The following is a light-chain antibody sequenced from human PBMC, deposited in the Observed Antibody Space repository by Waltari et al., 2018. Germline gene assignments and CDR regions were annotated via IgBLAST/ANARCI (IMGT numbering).Light chain of an antibody. CDR2: DAS. Sequence: EIVLTQSPATLSLSPGERATLSCRASQSVSSSLAWYQQKPGQAPRLLIYDASNRATGIPARFSGSGSGTDFTLTISSLQAEDAAFYYCQQYYIPPWTFGQGTKVEI. CDR3: QQYYIPPWT. V-gene: IGKV3-11*01. J-gene: IGKJ1*01. CDR1: QSVSSS.